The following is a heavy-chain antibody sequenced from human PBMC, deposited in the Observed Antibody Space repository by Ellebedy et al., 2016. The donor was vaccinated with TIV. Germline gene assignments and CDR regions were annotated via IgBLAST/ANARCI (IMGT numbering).Heavy chain of an antibody. V-gene: IGHV4-59*12. J-gene: IGHJ3*02. Sequence: SETLSLTCTVFGDSTSVYYWSWFRQPPGMGLEWIGYFDYSGSTKYNPSLKSRATISVEKSKNQFSLKLSSVTATDTAVYYCARPYCSSSNCFLDASDIWGQGTMVSVSS. D-gene: IGHD2-2*01. CDR1: GDSTSVYY. CDR3: ARPYCSSSNCFLDASDI. CDR2: FDYSGST.